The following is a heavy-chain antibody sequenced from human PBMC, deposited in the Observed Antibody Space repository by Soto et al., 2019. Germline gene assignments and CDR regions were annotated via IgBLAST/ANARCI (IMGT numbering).Heavy chain of an antibody. V-gene: IGHV4-34*01. Sequence: QVQLQQWGAGLLKPSETLSLTCAVYGVPFSGYYWSWIRQSPGKGLEWIGEINHSGNTNYNPSLKSRVTMLVDTSKNPFSLSLSSVTAADTAVYYCANLIVFHSSYYHDYWGHGTLVTVSS. CDR1: GVPFSGYY. J-gene: IGHJ4*01. CDR3: ANLIVFHSSYYHDY. CDR2: INHSGNT. D-gene: IGHD1-26*01.